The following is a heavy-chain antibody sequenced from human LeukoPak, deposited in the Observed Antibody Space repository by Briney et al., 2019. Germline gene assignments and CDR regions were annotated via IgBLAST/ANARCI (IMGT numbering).Heavy chain of an antibody. V-gene: IGHV1-2*02. CDR1: GYTFTGYY. CDR2: INPNSGGT. CDR3: ARTPIHYDTSGSTWGAFDI. D-gene: IGHD3-22*01. Sequence: ASVKVSCKASGYTFTGYYMHWVRQTPGQGLEWMGWINPNSGGTKYAQKFQGRVTLTRDTSISTAYMDLSRLISDDTAVYYCARTPIHYDTSGSTWGAFDIWGHGTMVTVSS. J-gene: IGHJ3*02.